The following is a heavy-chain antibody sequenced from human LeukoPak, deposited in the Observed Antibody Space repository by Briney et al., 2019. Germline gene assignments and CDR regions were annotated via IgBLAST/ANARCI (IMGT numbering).Heavy chain of an antibody. V-gene: IGHV1-69*05. CDR1: GGTFSSYA. CDR2: IIPIFGTA. D-gene: IGHD5-24*01. CDR3: ASLSRDGYNNFDY. J-gene: IGHJ4*02. Sequence: SVKVSCKASGGTFSSYAISWVRQAPGQGLEWMGGIIPIFGTANYAQKFQGRVTITTDESTGTAYMELSSLRSEDTAVYYCASLSRDGYNNFDYWGQGTLVTVSS.